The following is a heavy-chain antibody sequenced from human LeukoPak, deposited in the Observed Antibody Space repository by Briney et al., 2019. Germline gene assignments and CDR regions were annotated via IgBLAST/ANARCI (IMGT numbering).Heavy chain of an antibody. V-gene: IGHV3-23*01. D-gene: IGHD3-10*01. CDR1: GFTFSSYA. CDR2: ICGSGGST. CDR3: AKDHLWFGELLYPSPLDY. Sequence: GGYLRLSCAASGFTFSSYAMSWLRPAPGQGLEWVSAICGSGGSTYYADSVKGRFTISRDNSKNTLYLQMNSLRAEDTAVYYCAKDHLWFGELLYPSPLDYWGQGTLVTVSS. J-gene: IGHJ4*02.